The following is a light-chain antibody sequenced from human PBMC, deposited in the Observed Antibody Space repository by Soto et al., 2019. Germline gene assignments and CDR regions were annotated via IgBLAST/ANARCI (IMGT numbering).Light chain of an antibody. CDR2: SDD. CDR1: SSNIGSNA. V-gene: IGLV1-44*01. J-gene: IGLJ3*02. Sequence: QSVLTQPPSASGTPGQRVTISCSGSSSNIGSNAVSWYQHFPGTAPKVLIYSDDQGPSGVPVRFSGSKSGPSASLAISGLRAEDEADYFCAAWGDSLNTWVFGGGTKLTVL. CDR3: AAWGDSLNTWV.